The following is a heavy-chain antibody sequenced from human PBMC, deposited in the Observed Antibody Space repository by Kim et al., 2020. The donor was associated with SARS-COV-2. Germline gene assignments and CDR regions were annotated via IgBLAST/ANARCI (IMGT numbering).Heavy chain of an antibody. V-gene: IGHV1-69*13. CDR2: IMSIFNAA. CDR3: AKGWVAVAALGGAFDL. CDR1: GGTFGSYA. J-gene: IGHJ3*01. Sequence: SVKVSCKASGGTFGSYAISWVRQAPGQGLEWMGGIMSIFNAANYAQKFQGRVTITADESNSTAYMELSSLRSDDTVMYYCAKGWVAVAALGGAFDLWGPGTKVTVSS. D-gene: IGHD6-19*01.